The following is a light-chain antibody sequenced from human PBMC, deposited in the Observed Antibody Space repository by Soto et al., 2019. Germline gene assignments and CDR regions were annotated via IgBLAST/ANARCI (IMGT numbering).Light chain of an antibody. CDR2: AAS. CDR3: QQSYNTPRT. J-gene: IGKJ1*01. CDR1: QSVSNY. V-gene: IGKV1-39*01. Sequence: DIQMTQSPSSLSASVGDRVSITCRASQSVSNYLNWYQQKPGKAPKVLIYAASSLQSGVPSRFSGSGSGTDFTLTISSLQPEDFATYYCQQSYNTPRTFGQGTKVESK.